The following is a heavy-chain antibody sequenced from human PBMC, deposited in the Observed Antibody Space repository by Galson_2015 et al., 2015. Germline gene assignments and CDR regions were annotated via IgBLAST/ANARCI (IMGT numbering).Heavy chain of an antibody. V-gene: IGHV3-23*01. CDR1: GFTFSSYA. CDR2: ISGSGTST. Sequence: SLRLSCAASGFTFSSYAMRWVRQAPGQGLEWVSTISGSGTSTYYADSVKGRFTISRDNSKNTLYLQMNSLRAEDTAVYYCAKRGEAYDMDVWGQGTTVTVSS. J-gene: IGHJ6*02. CDR3: AKRGEAYDMDV. D-gene: IGHD3-16*01.